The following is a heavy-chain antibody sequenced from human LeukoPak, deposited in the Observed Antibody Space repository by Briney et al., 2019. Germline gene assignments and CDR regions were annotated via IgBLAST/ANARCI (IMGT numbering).Heavy chain of an antibody. Sequence: GGSLRLSCAASGFSFSNYDMSWVRQAPGKGLEWVSTSTNSGLTYYADSVKGRFTISRDNSRNTLYLQMNSLRAEDTAVYYCAKSASPVYYYYGSGSYYNPLGYWGQGTLVTVSS. CDR3: AKSASPVYYYYGSGSYYNPLGY. CDR1: GFSFSNYD. V-gene: IGHV3-23*01. CDR2: STNSGLT. J-gene: IGHJ4*02. D-gene: IGHD3-10*01.